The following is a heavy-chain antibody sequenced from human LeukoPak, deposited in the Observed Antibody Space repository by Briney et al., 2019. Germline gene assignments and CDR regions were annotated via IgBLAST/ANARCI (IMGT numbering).Heavy chain of an antibody. J-gene: IGHJ3*01. V-gene: IGHV3-30*07. CDR1: GFTFSSYA. CDR3: GKDPNGDYVGAFDF. Sequence: GRSLRLSCAASGFTFSSYAMHWVRQAPGKGLEWVAVISYDGSNKYYADSVKGRFTISRDNSKNTLYLQMNSLRAEDTALYFCGKDPNGDYVGAFDFWGPGTMVTVSS. CDR2: ISYDGSNK. D-gene: IGHD4-17*01.